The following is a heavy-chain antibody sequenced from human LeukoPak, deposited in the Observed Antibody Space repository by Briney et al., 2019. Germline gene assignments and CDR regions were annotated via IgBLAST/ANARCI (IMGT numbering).Heavy chain of an antibody. Sequence: PGRSLRLSCAASGFTFSSYAMYWVRPAPGKGVEWVAVISYDGSNKYYADSVKGRFTISRDNSKNTLYLQMNSLRAEDTAVYYCARDLFTYYDFWSGYTANWFDPWGQGTLVTVSS. D-gene: IGHD3-3*01. CDR3: ARDLFTYYDFWSGYTANWFDP. CDR1: GFTFSSYA. J-gene: IGHJ5*02. CDR2: ISYDGSNK. V-gene: IGHV3-30-3*01.